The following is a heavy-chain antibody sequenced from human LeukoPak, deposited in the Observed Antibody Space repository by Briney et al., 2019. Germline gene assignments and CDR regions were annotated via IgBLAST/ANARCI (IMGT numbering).Heavy chain of an antibody. CDR2: ISGSGGST. CDR1: GFTFSSYA. Sequence: GGSLRLSCAASGFTFSSYAMSWVRQAPGKGLEWVSAISGSGGSTYYADSVKGRFTISGDNSKNTLYLQMNSLRAEDTAVYYCAKSRSGSGSYYRSFGYWGQGTLVTVSS. V-gene: IGHV3-23*01. CDR3: AKSRSGSGSYYRSFGY. D-gene: IGHD3-10*01. J-gene: IGHJ4*02.